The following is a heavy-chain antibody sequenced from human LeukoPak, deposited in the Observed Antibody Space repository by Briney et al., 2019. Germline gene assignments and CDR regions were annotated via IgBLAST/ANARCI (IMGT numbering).Heavy chain of an antibody. CDR3: ARGRIEEVVVVVAAIVSSPLFDY. V-gene: IGHV4-4*02. Sequence: PSGTLSLTCAVSGDSINSSNWWNWVRQPPGQGLEWIAEIYHSGSTNYNPSLKSRVTISVDKSKNQFSLKLSSVTAADTAVYYCARGRIEEVVVVVAAIVSSPLFDYWGQGTLVTVSS. CDR1: GDSINSSNW. D-gene: IGHD2-15*01. CDR2: IYHSGST. J-gene: IGHJ4*02.